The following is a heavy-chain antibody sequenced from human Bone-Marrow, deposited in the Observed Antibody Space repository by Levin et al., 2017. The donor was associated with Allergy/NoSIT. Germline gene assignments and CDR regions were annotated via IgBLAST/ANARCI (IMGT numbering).Heavy chain of an antibody. CDR3: TTEPAPGLEKYYDTSGLGD. D-gene: IGHD3-22*01. Sequence: ASVKVSCKVSGYTLTEFSMHWVRQAPGQGLEWMGGFDPEDGETIYAQKFQGRVTMTEDTSTDTASMELSSLRSEDTAMYYCTTEPAPGLEKYYDTSGLGDWGQGTLVTVSS. CDR1: GYTLTEFS. CDR2: FDPEDGET. J-gene: IGHJ4*02. V-gene: IGHV1-24*01.